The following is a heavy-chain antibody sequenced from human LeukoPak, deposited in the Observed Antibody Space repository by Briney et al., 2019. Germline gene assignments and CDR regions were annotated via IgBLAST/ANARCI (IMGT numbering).Heavy chain of an antibody. J-gene: IGHJ4*02. CDR1: GDSVTSGI. D-gene: IGHD3-16*01. CDR2: TYHWSKWFN. CDR3: ARDLHGPRGEFDY. V-gene: IGHV6-1*01. Sequence: SQTLSLTCAISGDSVTSGIWNWIRQSPSRGLEWQGRTYHWSKWFNDYAVSVESRMTINADTSRNQFSLQLNSVTPEDTAVYYCARDLHGPRGEFDYWGQGTLVTVSS.